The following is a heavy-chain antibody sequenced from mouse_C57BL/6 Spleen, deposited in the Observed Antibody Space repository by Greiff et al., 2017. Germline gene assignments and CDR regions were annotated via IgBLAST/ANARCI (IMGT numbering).Heavy chain of an antibody. D-gene: IGHD1-1*01. V-gene: IGHV1-39*01. Sequence: EVQLQQSGPELVKPGASVKISCTASGYSFTDYNMNWVKQSNGKSLEWIGVINPNYGTTSYNQKFKGKATLTVDQASSPAYMQLNSLTSEDSAVYYCASSTTVVAHFDYWCQGTTLTVSS. CDR3: ASSTTVVAHFDY. J-gene: IGHJ2*01. CDR2: INPNYGTT. CDR1: GYSFTDYN.